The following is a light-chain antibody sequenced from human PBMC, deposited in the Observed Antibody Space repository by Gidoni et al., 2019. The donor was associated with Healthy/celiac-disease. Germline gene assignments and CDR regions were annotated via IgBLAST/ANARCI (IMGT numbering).Light chain of an antibody. V-gene: IGKV3-11*01. CDR2: DAS. Sequence: EIVLPQSPATLSFSPGERATLSCRASQSVSSYLAWYHQKPGQAPRLLIYDASNRATGIPARFSGSGSGTDFTLTISSLEPEDFAVYYCQQRSNWPGTFGGGTKVEIK. CDR1: QSVSSY. J-gene: IGKJ4*01. CDR3: QQRSNWPGT.